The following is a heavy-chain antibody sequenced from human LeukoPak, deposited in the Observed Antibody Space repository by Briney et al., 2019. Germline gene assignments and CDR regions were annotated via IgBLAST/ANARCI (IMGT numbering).Heavy chain of an antibody. Sequence: PSETLSLTCTVSGGSISSSSHYWGWIRPPPGKGLEWIGSIYYSGSTYYNPSLKSRVTISVDTSKNQFSLKLSSVTAADTAVYYCARREERYDILTGYPRRDAFDIWGQGTMVTVSS. CDR3: ARREERYDILTGYPRRDAFDI. CDR1: GGSISSSSHY. J-gene: IGHJ3*02. V-gene: IGHV4-39*07. CDR2: IYYSGST. D-gene: IGHD3-9*01.